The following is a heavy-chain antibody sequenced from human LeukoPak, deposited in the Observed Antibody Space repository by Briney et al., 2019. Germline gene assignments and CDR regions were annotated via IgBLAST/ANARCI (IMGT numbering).Heavy chain of an antibody. CDR1: GFTFTSYS. CDR2: ISSSGSTI. D-gene: IGHD6-6*01. J-gene: IGHJ5*02. CDR3: ARETSYWFDP. V-gene: IGHV3-48*04. Sequence: GGSLRLSCAASGFTFTSYSMNWVRQAPGKGLEWVSYISSSGSTIYYADSVKGRFTISRDNAKNSLYLQMNSLRAEDTAVYYCARETSYWFDPWGQGTLVTVSS.